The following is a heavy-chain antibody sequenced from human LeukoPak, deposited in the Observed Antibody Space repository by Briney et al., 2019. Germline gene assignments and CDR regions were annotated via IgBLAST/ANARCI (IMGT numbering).Heavy chain of an antibody. Sequence: PSETLFLTCAVYGYSISSGFYWGWLRTPPGVELKGIGCLCHSESTYYNPSLKSRVTISVDTSKNQFSLKLSSVTAADTAVYYCARDLLRFGDYIDYWGQGTLVTVSS. CDR3: ARDLLRFGDYIDY. V-gene: IGHV4-38-2*02. D-gene: IGHD3-10*01. CDR2: LCHSEST. J-gene: IGHJ4*02. CDR1: GYSISSGFY.